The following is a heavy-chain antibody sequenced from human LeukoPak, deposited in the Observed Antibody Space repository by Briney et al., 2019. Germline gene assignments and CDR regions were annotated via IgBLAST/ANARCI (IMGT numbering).Heavy chain of an antibody. J-gene: IGHJ4*02. CDR2: IYYTGDT. Sequence: SSETLSLTCTVSGASITSSLYYWGWIRQPPGKGLEWIGSIYYTGDTYYNPSLKSRVTISIDTSKNQFSLKLSSVTAADTAVYYCARHSGRITTVRGVTDYWGQGTLVTVSS. V-gene: IGHV4-39*01. CDR1: GASITSSLYY. D-gene: IGHD3-10*01. CDR3: ARHSGRITTVRGVTDY.